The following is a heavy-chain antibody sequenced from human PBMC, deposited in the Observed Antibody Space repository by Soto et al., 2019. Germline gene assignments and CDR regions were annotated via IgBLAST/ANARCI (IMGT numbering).Heavy chain of an antibody. CDR3: ARDEHMIGGVRYVMDV. V-gene: IGHV3-33*01. J-gene: IGHJ6*02. Sequence: QVQLVESGGGVVQPGGSLRLSCTASGFTLSNVGMHWVRQAPGKGLEWVAIIWYDGSKKVYGDSVKGRFTISRDTSKNTLYLQMNNVIAEDTAVYYCARDEHMIGGVRYVMDVWGQGTTVTFSS. CDR2: IWYDGSKK. CDR1: GFTLSNVG. D-gene: IGHD3-16*01.